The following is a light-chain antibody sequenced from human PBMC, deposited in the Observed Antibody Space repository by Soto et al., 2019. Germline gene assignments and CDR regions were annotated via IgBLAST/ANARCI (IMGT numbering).Light chain of an antibody. V-gene: IGLV2-14*01. CDR3: SSKTSSGTLYV. CDR2: EVN. CDR1: RSDVGGSKY. J-gene: IGLJ1*01. Sequence: QSVLTQPASVSESPGQSITISCTGSRSDVGGSKYVSWYQQHPGKAPRLIIFEVNYRPSGVSNRFSGSKSGNTASLTVSGLRAEDEADYYCSSKTSSGTLYVFGTGTKVTVL.